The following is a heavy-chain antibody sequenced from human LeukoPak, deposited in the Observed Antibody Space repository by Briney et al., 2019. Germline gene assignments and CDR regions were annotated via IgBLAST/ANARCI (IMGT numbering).Heavy chain of an antibody. CDR3: ARSKAYSGYFDY. D-gene: IGHD4-11*01. CDR2: IYYSGST. Sequence: PSETLSLTCTVSGGSISSGGYYWSWIRQPPGKGLEWIGYIYYSGSTYYNPSLKSRVTISVDTSKNQFSLKLSSVTAADTAVYYCARSKAYSGYFDYWGQGTLVTVSS. V-gene: IGHV4-30-4*01. J-gene: IGHJ4*02. CDR1: GGSISSGGYY.